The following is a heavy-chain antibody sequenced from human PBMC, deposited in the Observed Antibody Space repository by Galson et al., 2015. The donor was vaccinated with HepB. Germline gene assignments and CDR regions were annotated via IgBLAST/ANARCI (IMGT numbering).Heavy chain of an antibody. CDR1: GYSFTSYW. CDR2: IYPGDSDT. J-gene: IGHJ3*02. D-gene: IGHD6-6*01. Sequence: QSGAEVKKPGESLKISCMGSGYSFTSYWIGWVRQMPGKGLEWMGIIYPGDSDTRYSPSFQGQVTISADKSISTAYLQWSSLKASDTAMYYCARHEYSSSPNQVPGDAFDIWGQGTMVTVSS. CDR3: ARHEYSSSPNQVPGDAFDI. V-gene: IGHV5-51*01.